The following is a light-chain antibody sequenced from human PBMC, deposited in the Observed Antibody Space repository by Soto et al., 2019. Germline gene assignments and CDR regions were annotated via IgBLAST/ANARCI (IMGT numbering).Light chain of an antibody. J-gene: IGKJ3*01. CDR2: GAS. V-gene: IGKV3-15*01. CDR1: QSVSSD. CDR3: QQYHDWPPIT. Sequence: EIVMTQSPDTLSVSPGEGVTLSCRASQSVSSDLAWYQQKPGQSPRLLMYGASTRATDIPARFSGGGSGTEFTLTSSSRQSEDVPIYYCQQYHDWPPITFGPGTKVEI.